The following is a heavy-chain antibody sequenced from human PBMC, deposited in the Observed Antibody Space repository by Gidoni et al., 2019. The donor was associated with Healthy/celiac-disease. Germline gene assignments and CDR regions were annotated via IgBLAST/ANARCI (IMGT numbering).Heavy chain of an antibody. V-gene: IGHV3-53*02. J-gene: IGHJ4*02. Sequence: VQLVETGGGLNQPGGYLSLSGAASVFTHSHTYKRWVRQAPGRGLECVSVIYSGGSTYYADSVKGRFTISIDNSKTTLYLQMNSLRAEDTAVYYCARGMTPYIYGFSLDYWGQGTLVTVSS. D-gene: IGHD5-18*01. CDR2: IYSGGST. CDR1: VFTHSHTY. CDR3: ARGMTPYIYGFSLDY.